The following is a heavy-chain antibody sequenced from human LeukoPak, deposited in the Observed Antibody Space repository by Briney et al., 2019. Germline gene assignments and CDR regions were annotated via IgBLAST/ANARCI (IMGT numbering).Heavy chain of an antibody. Sequence: SETLSLTCTVSGGSISSYYWSWIRQPPGKGLEWIGSIYYSGSTNYNPSLKSRVTISVDTSKNQFSLNLTSVTAADTAVYYCARHKSPLPLHWGQGTLVTVSS. CDR2: IYYSGST. CDR3: ARHKSPLPLH. CDR1: GGSISSYY. D-gene: IGHD3-10*01. V-gene: IGHV4-39*01. J-gene: IGHJ4*02.